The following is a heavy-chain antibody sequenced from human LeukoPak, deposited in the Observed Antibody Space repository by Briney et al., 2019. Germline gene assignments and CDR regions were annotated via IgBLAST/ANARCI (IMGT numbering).Heavy chain of an antibody. CDR1: GDYIASTTYY. CDR3: ARGIMVRGVVAFDN. Sequence: SETLSLTCTVPGDYIASTTYYWGWIRQPPGKGLEWIANIHYRGNTYYNPSLTSRVTISVDTAKKQFSLKLNSVTAADTAVYYCARGIMVRGVVAFDNWGQGTMVTVSS. CDR2: IHYRGNT. V-gene: IGHV4-39*07. J-gene: IGHJ3*02. D-gene: IGHD3-10*01.